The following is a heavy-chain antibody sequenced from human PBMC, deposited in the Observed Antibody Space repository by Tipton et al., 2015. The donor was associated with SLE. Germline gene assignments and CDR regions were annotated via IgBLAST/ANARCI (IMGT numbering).Heavy chain of an antibody. J-gene: IGHJ4*02. D-gene: IGHD3-3*01. CDR1: GFTFSSYA. V-gene: IGHV3-30-3*01. CDR3: ARAVTISSDYFDY. CDR2: ISYDGSNK. Sequence: RSLRLSCAASGFTFSSYAMHWVRQAPGKGLEWVAVISYDGSNKYYADSVKGRFTISRDNSKNTLYLQMNSLRAEDTAVYYCARAVTISSDYFDYWGQGTLVTVSS.